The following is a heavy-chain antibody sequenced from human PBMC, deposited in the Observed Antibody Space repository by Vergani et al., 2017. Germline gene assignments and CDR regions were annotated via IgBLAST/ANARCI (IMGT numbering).Heavy chain of an antibody. CDR1: GFTFSSYS. Sequence: EVQLVESGGGLVQPRGSLRLSCAASGFTFSSYSMNWVRQAPGKGLEWVSYISSSSSTIYYADSVKGRFTISSDNAKNSLYLQMNSLRAEDTAVYYCAGAARWELEAWGQGTLVTVSS. V-gene: IGHV3-48*04. D-gene: IGHD1-26*01. CDR3: AGAARWELEA. CDR2: ISSSSSTI. J-gene: IGHJ5*02.